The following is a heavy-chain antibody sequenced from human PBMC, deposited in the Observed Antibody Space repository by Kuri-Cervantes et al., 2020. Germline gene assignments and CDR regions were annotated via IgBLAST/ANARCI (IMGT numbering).Heavy chain of an antibody. J-gene: IGHJ2*01. CDR1: GGSISSGAYY. Sequence: SETLSLTCTVSGGSISSGAYYWSWIRQHPGKGLEWIGYLYYSGDTYYNPSLKSRVTISVDTSKNQFSLKLSSVTAADTAVYYCARDNGYYSRYWYFDLWGRGTLVTVSS. D-gene: IGHD3-22*01. CDR3: ARDNGYYSRYWYFDL. V-gene: IGHV4-31*03. CDR2: LYYSGDT.